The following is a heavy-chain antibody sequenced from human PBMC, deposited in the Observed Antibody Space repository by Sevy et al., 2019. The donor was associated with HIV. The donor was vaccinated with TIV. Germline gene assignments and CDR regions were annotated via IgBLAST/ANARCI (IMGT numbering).Heavy chain of an antibody. CDR1: GFTFSSYA. Sequence: GESLKISCAASGFTFSSYAMSWVRQAPGKGLEWVSAISGSGGSTYYADSVKGRFTISRDNSKNTLYLQMNSLRAEDTAVYYCAKRNYDFWSGLGDVDWFDPWGQGTLVTVSS. CDR2: ISGSGGST. V-gene: IGHV3-23*01. D-gene: IGHD3-3*01. J-gene: IGHJ5*02. CDR3: AKRNYDFWSGLGDVDWFDP.